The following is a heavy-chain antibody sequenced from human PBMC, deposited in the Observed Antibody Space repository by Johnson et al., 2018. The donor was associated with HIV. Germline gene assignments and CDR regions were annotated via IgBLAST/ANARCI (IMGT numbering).Heavy chain of an antibody. Sequence: VQLVESGGGLVKPGGSLRLSCVASGFTFSDHYMDWVRQAPGKGLEWVGRTRNKANSYTTEYAASVKGRFTISRDDSKNSLYLQMNSLKTEDTAVYYCVRVELGAFDIWGQGTMVTVSS. CDR1: GFTFSDHY. V-gene: IGHV3-72*01. D-gene: IGHD1-7*01. CDR2: TRNKANSYTT. CDR3: VRVELGAFDI. J-gene: IGHJ3*02.